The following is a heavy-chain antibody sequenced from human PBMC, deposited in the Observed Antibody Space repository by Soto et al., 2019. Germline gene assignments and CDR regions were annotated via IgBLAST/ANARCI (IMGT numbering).Heavy chain of an antibody. CDR3: AKGYYDFWNGYVVCYFDC. Sequence: PGGSLRLSCAASGFTFSRYAMSWVRQAPGKGLEWVSVISGSGGSTSYADSVKGRFTISRDNSKNTLYLQMHSLRAEDTAVYYCAKGYYDFWNGYVVCYFDCWGRGTLVTVSS. D-gene: IGHD3-3*01. CDR2: ISGSGGST. CDR1: GFTFSRYA. V-gene: IGHV3-23*01. J-gene: IGHJ4*02.